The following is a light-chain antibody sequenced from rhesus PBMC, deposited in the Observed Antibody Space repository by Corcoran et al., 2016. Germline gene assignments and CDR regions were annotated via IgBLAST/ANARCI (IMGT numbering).Light chain of an antibody. CDR2: GAS. CDR3: QQSSNLFT. CDR1: QSVGSY. V-gene: IGKV3-24*04. J-gene: IGKJ3*01. Sequence: ETVVTQSPATLSLSPGERATLSCRASQSVGSYLAWYQQKPGQAPRPLIYGASRRATGIPDRFSGSGSGTDFTLTISSLEPEDVGVYYCQQSSNLFTFGPGTKLDIK.